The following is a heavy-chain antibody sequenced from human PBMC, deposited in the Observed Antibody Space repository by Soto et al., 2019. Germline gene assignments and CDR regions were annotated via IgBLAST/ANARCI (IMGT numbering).Heavy chain of an antibody. V-gene: IGHV3-23*01. Sequence: GGSLTLSCAASGFPFSSYSMSWVRQAPGKGLAWVSAISGSGGSTYYADSVKGRFTISRDNSKNTLYLQMNSLRAEDTAVYYCASGSTVTKRPYYYYYGMDVWGQGTTVTVSS. D-gene: IGHD4-17*01. CDR2: ISGSGGST. J-gene: IGHJ6*02. CDR1: GFPFSSYS. CDR3: ASGSTVTKRPYYYYYGMDV.